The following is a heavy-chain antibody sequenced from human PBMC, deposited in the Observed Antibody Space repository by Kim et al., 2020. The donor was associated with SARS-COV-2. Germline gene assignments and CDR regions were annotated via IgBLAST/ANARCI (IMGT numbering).Heavy chain of an antibody. CDR3: ARAPRRRSIAAAGTGWFGP. CDR1: GVTFSSYW. J-gene: IGHJ5*02. Sequence: GGSLRLSCAASGVTFSSYWMSWVRQAPGKGLEWVANIKQDGSEKYYVDSVKGRFTISRDNAKNSLYLQMNSLRAEDTAVYYCARAPRRRSIAAAGTGWFGPWGQGTLVTVSS. CDR2: IKQDGSEK. V-gene: IGHV3-7*03. D-gene: IGHD6-13*01.